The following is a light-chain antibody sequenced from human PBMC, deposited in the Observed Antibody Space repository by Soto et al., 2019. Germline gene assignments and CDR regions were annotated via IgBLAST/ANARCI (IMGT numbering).Light chain of an antibody. CDR2: GAS. V-gene: IGKV3-20*01. Sequence: EIVLTQSPGTLSLSPGEGATLSCRASQSVSSTYLAWYQQKAGQAPRLLIYGASSRATGIPDRFSGSGSQTDFTLTISRLEPEDFAVYYCQQYGTSPRTFGQGTRWIS. J-gene: IGKJ1*01. CDR3: QQYGTSPRT. CDR1: QSVSSTY.